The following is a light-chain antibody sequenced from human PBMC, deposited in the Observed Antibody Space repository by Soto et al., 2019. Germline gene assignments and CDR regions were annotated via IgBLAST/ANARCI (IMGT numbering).Light chain of an antibody. CDR2: SNN. CDR3: ATWDDSLNGVV. CDR1: SSNIGGSN. J-gene: IGLJ2*01. V-gene: IGLV1-44*01. Sequence: QSVLTQPPSASETPGQRVTISCSGSSSNIGGSNVTWYQQLPGTAPKLLIYSNNQRPSGVPDRFSGSKSGTSASLAISGLQSEDEADYYCATWDDSLNGVVFGGGTKLTVL.